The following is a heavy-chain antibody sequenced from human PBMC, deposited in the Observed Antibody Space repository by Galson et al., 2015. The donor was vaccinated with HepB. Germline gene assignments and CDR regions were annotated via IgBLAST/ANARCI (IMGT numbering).Heavy chain of an antibody. V-gene: IGHV4-31*03. D-gene: IGHD2-2*01. CDR1: GGSISSGGYY. CDR2: IYYSGST. Sequence: TLSLTCTVSGGSISSGGYYWSWIRQHPGKGLEWIGYIYYSGSTYYNPSLKSRVTISVDTSKNQFSLKLSSVTAADTAVYYCARESSVVPAAPGYFDYWGQGTPVTVSS. J-gene: IGHJ4*02. CDR3: ARESSVVPAAPGYFDY.